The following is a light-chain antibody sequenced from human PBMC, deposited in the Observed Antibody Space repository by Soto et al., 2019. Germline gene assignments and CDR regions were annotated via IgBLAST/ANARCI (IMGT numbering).Light chain of an antibody. CDR3: QHYKNWPPWT. CDR1: QGISSN. CDR2: DAY. Sequence: VMTQSPATLSLSPGDSATLSCRGSQGISSNLAWYQQRPGQAPRLLIYDAYTRASGIPARFSGSGSGTEFTLTISSLQSEDFGVYYCQHYKNWPPWTCGQGTKVDIK. J-gene: IGKJ1*01. V-gene: IGKV3-15*01.